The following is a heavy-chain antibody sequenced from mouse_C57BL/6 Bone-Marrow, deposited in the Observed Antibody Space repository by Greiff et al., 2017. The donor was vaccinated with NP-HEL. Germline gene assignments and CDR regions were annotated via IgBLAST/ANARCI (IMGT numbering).Heavy chain of an antibody. D-gene: IGHD1-1*01. CDR3: ARSDYYGSRGFAY. Sequence: VQLKESGGGLVKPGGSLKLSCAASGFTFSSYAMSWVRQTPEKRLEWVATISDGGSYTYYPDNVKGRFTISRDNAKNNLYLQMSHLKAEDTAMYYCARSDYYGSRGFAYWGQGTLVTVSA. CDR2: ISDGGSYT. CDR1: GFTFSSYA. V-gene: IGHV5-4*01. J-gene: IGHJ3*01.